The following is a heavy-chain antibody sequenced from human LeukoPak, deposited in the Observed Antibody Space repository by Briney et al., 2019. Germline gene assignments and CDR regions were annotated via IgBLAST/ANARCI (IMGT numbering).Heavy chain of an antibody. D-gene: IGHD1-26*01. CDR3: AGGSYPFLYFDY. V-gene: IGHV4-61*10. J-gene: IGHJ4*02. CDR1: GDSISSGDYY. CDR2: IYYSGST. Sequence: PSETLSLTCTVSGDSISSGDYYWSWIRQPAGKGLEWIGYIYYSGSTNYNPSLKSRVTISVDTSKNQFSLKLSSVTAADTAVYYCAGGSYPFLYFDYWGQGTLVTVSS.